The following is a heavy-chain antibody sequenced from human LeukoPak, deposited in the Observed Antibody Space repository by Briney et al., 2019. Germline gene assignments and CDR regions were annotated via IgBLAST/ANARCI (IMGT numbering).Heavy chain of an antibody. V-gene: IGHV4-59*01. D-gene: IGHD3-3*01. J-gene: IGHJ5*01. Sequence: PSETLSLTCTVPSDSIITYYWSWIRQPPGKGLEWIGYIYYSGSTNYNPSLKSRVTISVDTSKNQFSLKLNSVTAADTAVYYCARGRNLEWFDYWGQGTLVTVSS. CDR3: ARGRNLEWFDY. CDR2: IYYSGST. CDR1: SDSIITYY.